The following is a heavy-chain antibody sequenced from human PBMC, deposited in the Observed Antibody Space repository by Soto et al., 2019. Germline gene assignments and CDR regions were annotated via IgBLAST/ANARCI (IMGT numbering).Heavy chain of an antibody. V-gene: IGHV3-23*01. CDR3: AREGYRYWYFDL. J-gene: IGHJ2*01. CDR2: ISGSGGSA. D-gene: IGHD5-12*01. Sequence: EVQLLESGGGLVQPGGSLRLSCAASGFTFSSYAMSWVRQAPGKGLEWVSAISGSGGSAYYADSVKGRFTISRDNSNHALYLQMNSLRAEDTAVYYCAREGYRYWYFDLWGRGTQVTVSS. CDR1: GFTFSSYA.